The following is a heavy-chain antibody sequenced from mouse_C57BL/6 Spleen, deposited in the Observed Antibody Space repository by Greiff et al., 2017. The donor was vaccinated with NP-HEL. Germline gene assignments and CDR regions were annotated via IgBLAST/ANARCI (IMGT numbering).Heavy chain of an antibody. CDR1: GYTFTDYE. CDR3: TTYYYGSSSFAY. CDR2: IDPETGGT. J-gene: IGHJ3*01. D-gene: IGHD1-1*01. V-gene: IGHV1-15*01. Sequence: QVQLQQSGAELVRPGASVTLSCKASGYTFTDYEMHWVKQTPVHGLEWIGAIDPETGGTAYNQKFKGEAILTADKSSSTAYMELRSLTSEDSAVYYCTTYYYGSSSFAYWGQGTLVTVSA.